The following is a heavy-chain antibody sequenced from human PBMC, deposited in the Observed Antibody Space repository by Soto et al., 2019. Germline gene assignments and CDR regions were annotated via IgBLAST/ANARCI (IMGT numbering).Heavy chain of an antibody. CDR1: GFSFSSYA. D-gene: IGHD3-3*01. V-gene: IGHV3-23*01. CDR2: ISGSGGST. J-gene: IGHJ6*02. CDR3: AKGLRQEGLWSGYYDPVLGMDV. Sequence: SGGSLRLSCAASGFSFSSYAMSWVRQAPGKGLEWVSAISGSGGSTYYADSVKGRFTISRDNSKNTLYLQMNSLRAEDTAVYYCAKGLRQEGLWSGYYDPVLGMDVWGQGTTVTVSS.